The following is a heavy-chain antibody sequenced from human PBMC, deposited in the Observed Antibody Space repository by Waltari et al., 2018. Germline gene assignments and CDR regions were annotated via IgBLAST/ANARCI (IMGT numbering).Heavy chain of an antibody. Sequence: QVQLVQSGAEVKKPGASVKVSCKVSGYTLTELSMHWVRPAPGKGPEWMGGFDPEDGETIYAQKFQGRVTMTEDTSTDTAYMELSSLRSEDTAVYYCATDAIQKRRSSYYYYYYMDVWGKGTTVTVSS. CDR1: GYTLTELS. CDR3: ATDAIQKRRSSYYYYYYMDV. V-gene: IGHV1-24*01. D-gene: IGHD5-18*01. CDR2: FDPEDGET. J-gene: IGHJ6*03.